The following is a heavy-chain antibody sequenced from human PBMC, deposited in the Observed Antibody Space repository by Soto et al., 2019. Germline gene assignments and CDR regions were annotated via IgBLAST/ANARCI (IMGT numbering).Heavy chain of an antibody. V-gene: IGHV1-2*02. CDR2: INPHSRGT. J-gene: IGHJ5*02. D-gene: IGHD5-18*01. CDR1: GYTFTDYF. CDR3: ASVTLKAGNWFDP. Sequence: QVQLVQSGAEVKKPGASVKVFCKASGYTFTDYFIHWVRQAPGQGIEWMGWINPHSRGTNYAQKFQGRVTMTRDTANSTAYMELRGLRSADTAVYYSASVTLKAGNWFDPWGQGTLVTVSS.